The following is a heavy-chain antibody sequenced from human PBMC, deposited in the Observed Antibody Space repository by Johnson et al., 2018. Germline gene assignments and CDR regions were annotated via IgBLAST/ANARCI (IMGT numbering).Heavy chain of an antibody. CDR2: IYYSGNT. Sequence: QVQLREAGPGLVKPSVTLSLTCTVSGGSISSSNYFWGWIRQPPGKGLEWIGTIYYSGNTYYNPSLKRRVTISVDTSKKQLSLRLSSVIAADTAVYYCARGFGGYSLLLDVWGQGTTVTVSS. V-gene: IGHV4-39*01. CDR3: ARGFGGYSLLLDV. J-gene: IGHJ6*02. CDR1: GGSISSSNYF. D-gene: IGHD4-23*01.